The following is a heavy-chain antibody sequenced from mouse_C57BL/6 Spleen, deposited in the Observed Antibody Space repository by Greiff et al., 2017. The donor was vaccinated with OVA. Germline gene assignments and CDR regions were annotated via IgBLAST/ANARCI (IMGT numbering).Heavy chain of an antibody. CDR2: ISSGGDYI. CDR1: GFTFSSYA. D-gene: IGHD2-1*01. V-gene: IGHV5-9-1*02. J-gene: IGHJ2*01. Sequence: EVKLVESGEGLVKPRGSLKLSCAASGFTFSSYAMSWVRQTPEKRLEWVAYISSGGDYIYYADTVKGRFTISRDNARNTLYLQMSSLKSEDTAMYYCTRLYGTQYYFDYWGQGTTLTVSS. CDR3: TRLYGTQYYFDY.